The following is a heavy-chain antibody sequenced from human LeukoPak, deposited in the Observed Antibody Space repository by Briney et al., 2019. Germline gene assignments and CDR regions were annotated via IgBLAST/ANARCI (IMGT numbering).Heavy chain of an antibody. CDR2: IYHSGST. CDR1: GYSISSGYY. V-gene: IGHV4-38-2*02. CDR3: ATLCGADYGGNLDAFDI. J-gene: IGHJ3*02. Sequence: SETLSLTCTVSGYSISSGYYWGWIRQPPGKGLEWIGSIYHSGSTYYNPSLKSRVTISVDTSKNQFSLKLSSVTAADTAVYYCATLCGADYGGNLDAFDIWGQGTMVTVSS. D-gene: IGHD4-23*01.